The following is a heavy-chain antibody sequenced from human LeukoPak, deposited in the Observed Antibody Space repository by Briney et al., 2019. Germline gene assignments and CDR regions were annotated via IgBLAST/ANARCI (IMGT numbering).Heavy chain of an antibody. CDR1: GFTFSSYW. J-gene: IGHJ4*02. V-gene: IGHV3-7*01. Sequence: GGSLRLSCAASGFTFSSYWMSWVRQAPGKGLEWVANIKQDGSEKYYVDSVKGRFTISRDNAKNSLCLQMNSLRAEDTAVYYCARGGSPVERYFDYWGQGTLVTVSS. CDR2: IKQDGSEK. CDR3: ARGGSPVERYFDY.